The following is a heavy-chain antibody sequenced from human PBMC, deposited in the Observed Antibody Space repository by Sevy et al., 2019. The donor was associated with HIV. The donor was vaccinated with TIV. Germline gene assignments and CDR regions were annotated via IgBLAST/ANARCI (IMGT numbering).Heavy chain of an antibody. CDR3: ARAIAARHFDY. CDR2: IYYSGIT. D-gene: IGHD6-6*01. Sequence: SETLSLTCTVSGGSISSGGYYWSWIRQHPGKGLEWIGYIYYSGITYYNPSLKSRVTISVDTSKNQFSLKLSSVTAADTAVYYCARAIAARHFDYWGQGTLVTVSS. CDR1: GGSISSGGYY. J-gene: IGHJ4*02. V-gene: IGHV4-31*03.